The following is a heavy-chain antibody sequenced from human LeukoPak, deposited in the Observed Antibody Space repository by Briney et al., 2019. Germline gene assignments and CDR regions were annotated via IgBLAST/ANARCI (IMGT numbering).Heavy chain of an antibody. D-gene: IGHD2-21*02. V-gene: IGHV1-18*01. Sequence: ASVKVSCKASGGTFSSYAISWVRQAPGQGLEWMGWISAYNGNTNYAQKLQGRVTMTTDTSTSTAYMELRSLRSDDTAVYYCARGKKITVTAYGMDVWGQGTTVTVSS. CDR1: GGTFSSYA. CDR2: ISAYNGNT. J-gene: IGHJ6*02. CDR3: ARGKKITVTAYGMDV.